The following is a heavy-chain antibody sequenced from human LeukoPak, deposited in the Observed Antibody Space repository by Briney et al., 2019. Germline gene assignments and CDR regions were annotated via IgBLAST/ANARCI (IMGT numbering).Heavy chain of an antibody. J-gene: IGHJ5*02. Sequence: SETLSLTCTVSGGSISSSSYYWGWIRQPPGKGLEWIGSIYYSGSTYYNPSLKSRVTISVDTAKNQFSLKLSSVTAADTAVYYCARDQKYRAGYSYGINWFDPWGQGTLVTVSS. CDR3: ARDQKYRAGYSYGINWFDP. CDR2: IYYSGST. CDR1: GGSISSSSYY. V-gene: IGHV4-39*07. D-gene: IGHD5-18*01.